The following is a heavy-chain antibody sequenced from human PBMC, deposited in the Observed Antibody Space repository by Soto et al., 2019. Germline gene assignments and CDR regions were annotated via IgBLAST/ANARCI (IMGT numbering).Heavy chain of an antibody. CDR3: ASKRTRALDAFAI. V-gene: IGHV1-3*01. J-gene: IGHJ3*02. CDR2: INACNGNT. Sequence: QGLEWMGWINACNGNTKYSQKFQGRATITRDTSASTAYMELSSLRSEDTAVYYCASKRTRALDAFAIWGQGTTVTVSS.